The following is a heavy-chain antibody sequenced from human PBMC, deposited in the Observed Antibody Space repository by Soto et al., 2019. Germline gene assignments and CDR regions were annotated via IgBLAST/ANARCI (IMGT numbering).Heavy chain of an antibody. J-gene: IGHJ1*01. CDR3: AIVTYDSIGWGYFQH. CDR2: IYYSGST. D-gene: IGHD3-22*01. V-gene: IGHV4-31*03. CDR1: GGSISSGSYY. Sequence: QVQLQESGPGLVKPSQTLSLTCTVSGGSISSGSYYWTWIRQHPGKGLEWIGYIYYSGSTYYNPSLNSRIISTVDTSKNQFSRMLSSVTAADTAVYYCAIVTYDSIGWGYFQHWGQGTLVTVSS.